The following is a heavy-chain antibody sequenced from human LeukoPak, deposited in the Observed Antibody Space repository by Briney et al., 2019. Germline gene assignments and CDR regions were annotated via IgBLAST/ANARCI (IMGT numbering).Heavy chain of an antibody. CDR3: ARGSEKYYFDY. V-gene: IGHV4-61*05. CDR1: GGSISSSSYY. J-gene: IGHJ4*02. Sequence: SETLSLTCTVSGGSISSSSYYWGWIRQPPGKGLEWIGYIYYSGSTNYNPSLKSRVTISVDTSKNQFSLKLSSVIAADTAVYYCARGSEKYYFDYWGQGTLVTVSS. CDR2: IYYSGST.